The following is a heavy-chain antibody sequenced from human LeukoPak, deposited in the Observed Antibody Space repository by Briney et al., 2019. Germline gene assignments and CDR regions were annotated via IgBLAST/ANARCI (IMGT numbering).Heavy chain of an antibody. D-gene: IGHD1-14*01. V-gene: IGHV4-4*07. Sequence: SETLSLTCTVSGDSITCYYWSWIRQPAGKGLEWIGRIYNTGSTNYNPSLKSRVTISVNTSKNQLSLRLSSMTAADTAVYYCARGPRSKGIPYYYYMDVWGKGTTVTISS. J-gene: IGHJ6*03. CDR1: GDSITCYY. CDR2: IYNTGST. CDR3: ARGPRSKGIPYYYYMDV.